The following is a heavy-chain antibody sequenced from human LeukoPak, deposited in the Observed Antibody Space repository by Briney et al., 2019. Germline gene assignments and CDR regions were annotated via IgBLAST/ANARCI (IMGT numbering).Heavy chain of an antibody. CDR1: GFTLSNAW. Sequence: PGGSLRLSCTASGFTLSNAWMNWVRQAPGKGLEWVAVISYDGSYESYADTVKGRFTISRDNSKNTLYLQMNSLRVEDTAVYYCARVGYCSSTSCPYYFDYWGQGTLVTVSS. D-gene: IGHD2-2*01. CDR2: ISYDGSYE. J-gene: IGHJ4*02. CDR3: ARVGYCSSTSCPYYFDY. V-gene: IGHV3-30*03.